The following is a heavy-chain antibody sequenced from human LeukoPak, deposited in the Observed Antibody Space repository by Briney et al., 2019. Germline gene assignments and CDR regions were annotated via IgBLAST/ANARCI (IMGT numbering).Heavy chain of an antibody. Sequence: SVKVSCKASGGTFSSYAISWVRQAPGQGLEWMGGFIPIFGTANYAQKFQGRVTITADESTSTAHMELSSLRSEDTAVYYCARAFRVGMTGYFDYWGQGTLVTVSS. CDR1: GGTFSSYA. V-gene: IGHV1-69*01. D-gene: IGHD1-20*01. CDR3: ARAFRVGMTGYFDY. CDR2: FIPIFGTA. J-gene: IGHJ4*02.